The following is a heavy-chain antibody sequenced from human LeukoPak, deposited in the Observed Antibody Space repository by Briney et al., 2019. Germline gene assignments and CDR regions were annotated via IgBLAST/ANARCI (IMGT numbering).Heavy chain of an antibody. CDR2: ISGSGGST. D-gene: IGHD2-2*01. CDR3: AKDLQLGDIVVVPGFPMDV. Sequence: GGSLRLSCAASGFTFSSYAMSWVRQAPGKGLEWVSAISGSGGSTYYADSVKGRFTISRDNSKNTLYLQMNSLRAEDTAVYYCAKDLQLGDIVVVPGFPMDVWGKGTTVTVSS. CDR1: GFTFSSYA. J-gene: IGHJ6*04. V-gene: IGHV3-23*01.